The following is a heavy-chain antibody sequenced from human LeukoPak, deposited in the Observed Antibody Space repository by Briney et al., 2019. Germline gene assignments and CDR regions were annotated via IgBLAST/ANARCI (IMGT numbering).Heavy chain of an antibody. CDR3: ARAQDGYNPGIYYYGMDV. CDR2: IYYSGST. D-gene: IGHD5-24*01. V-gene: IGHV4-59*08. CDR1: GGSISSYY. J-gene: IGHJ6*02. Sequence: SETLPLTCTVSGGSISSYYWSWIRQPPGKGLEWIGYIYYSGSTNYNPSLKSRVTISVDTSKNQFSLKLSSVTAADTAVYYCARAQDGYNPGIYYYGMDVWGQGTTVTVSS.